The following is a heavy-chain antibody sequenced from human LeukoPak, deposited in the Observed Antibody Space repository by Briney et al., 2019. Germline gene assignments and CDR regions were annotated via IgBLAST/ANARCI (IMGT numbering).Heavy chain of an antibody. CDR1: GFIVSSNY. CDR3: ARGRSNYYGMDV. Sequence: GSLRLSCAASGFIVSSNYMSWVRQAPGKGLEWIGYIYYNGNTNYSPSLKSRVTMSVDTSKNLFSLKVSSVTAADTAVYYCARGRSNYYGMDVWGQGTTVTVSS. V-gene: IGHV4-59*02. CDR2: IYYNGNT. D-gene: IGHD1-26*01. J-gene: IGHJ6*02.